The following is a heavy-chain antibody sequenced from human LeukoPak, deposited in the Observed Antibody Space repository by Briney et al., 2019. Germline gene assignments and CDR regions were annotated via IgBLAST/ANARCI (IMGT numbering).Heavy chain of an antibody. CDR2: IWYDGSNK. CDR1: GFTFSSYG. Sequence: GGSLRLSCAASGFTFSSYGMHWVRQAPGKGLEWVAVIWYDGSNKYYADSVKGRFAISRDNSKNTLYLQMNSLRAEDTAVYYCARVFLGSYYFDYWGQGTLVTVSS. D-gene: IGHD1-26*01. CDR3: ARVFLGSYYFDY. J-gene: IGHJ4*02. V-gene: IGHV3-33*01.